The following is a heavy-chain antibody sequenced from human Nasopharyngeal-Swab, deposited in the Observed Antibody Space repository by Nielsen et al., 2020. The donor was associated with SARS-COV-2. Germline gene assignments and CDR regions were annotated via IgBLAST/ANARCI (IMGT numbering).Heavy chain of an antibody. CDR1: GFTFSSYA. CDR2: ISGSGGST. CDR3: AKYAGSWYYYYYYMDV. V-gene: IGHV3-23*01. Sequence: GESLKISCAASGFTFSSYAMSWVRQAPGEGLEWVSAISGSGGSTYYADSVKGRFTISRDNSKNTLYLQMNSLRAEDTAVYYCAKYAGSWYYYYYYMDVWGKGTTVTVSS. D-gene: IGHD6-13*01. J-gene: IGHJ6*03.